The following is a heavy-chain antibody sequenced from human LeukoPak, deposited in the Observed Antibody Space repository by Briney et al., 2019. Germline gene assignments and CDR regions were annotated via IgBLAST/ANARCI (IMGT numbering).Heavy chain of an antibody. Sequence: PSETLSLTCADSGGSISSSNWWSWIRQPPGKGLEWIGEIYHSGSTNYNPSLNSRVTMSVDTSKNQFSLKLSSVTAADTAVYYCAGGSRSYFEYYFDYWGQGTLVTVSS. CDR2: IYHSGST. D-gene: IGHD3-10*01. CDR3: AGGSRSYFEYYFDY. CDR1: GGSISSSNW. J-gene: IGHJ4*02. V-gene: IGHV4-4*02.